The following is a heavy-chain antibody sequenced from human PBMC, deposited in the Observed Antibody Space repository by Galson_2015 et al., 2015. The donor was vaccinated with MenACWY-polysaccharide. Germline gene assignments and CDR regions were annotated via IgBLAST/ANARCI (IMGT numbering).Heavy chain of an antibody. CDR3: ARGHYGLDV. J-gene: IGHJ6*02. CDR2: ISKSGDSI. CDR1: GFSLGAWY. V-gene: IGHV3-11*01. Sequence: SLRLSCAASGFSLGAWYMSWLRQAPGKGLEWLSYISKSGDSIYYGDSVKGRFAISRDNAKNSLYLQLNSLEVEDTAIYYCARGHYGLDVWGQGTTVPVSS.